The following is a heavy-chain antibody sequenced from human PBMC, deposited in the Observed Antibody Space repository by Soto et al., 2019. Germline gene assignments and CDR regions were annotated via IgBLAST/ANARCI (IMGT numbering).Heavy chain of an antibody. V-gene: IGHV5-51*01. CDR3: ARNADIGDIGLVPAAISAMDV. D-gene: IGHD2-2*02. J-gene: IGHJ6*02. CDR2: IYPGDSDT. Sequence: PGESLKISCKGSGYSFTSYWIGWVRQMPGKGLEWMGIIYPGDSDTRYSPSFQGQVTISADKSISTAYLQWSSLKASDTAMYYCARNADIGDIGLVPAAISAMDVWGRGTTVTVSS. CDR1: GYSFTSYW.